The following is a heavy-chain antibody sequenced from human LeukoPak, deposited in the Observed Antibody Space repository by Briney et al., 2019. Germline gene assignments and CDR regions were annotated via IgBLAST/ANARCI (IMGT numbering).Heavy chain of an antibody. J-gene: IGHJ5*02. CDR3: AGQNLLFGELLS. D-gene: IGHD3-10*01. Sequence: ETLSLTCTVSGGSISSYYWSWIRQPPGKGLEWIGYIYYSGSTNYNPSLKSRVTISVDTSKNQFSLKLSSVTAADTAVYYCAGQNLLFGELLSWGQGTLVTVSS. CDR1: GGSISSYY. CDR2: IYYSGST. V-gene: IGHV4-59*08.